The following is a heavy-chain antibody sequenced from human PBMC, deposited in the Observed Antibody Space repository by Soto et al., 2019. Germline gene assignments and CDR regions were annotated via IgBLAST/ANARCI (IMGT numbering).Heavy chain of an antibody. Sequence: QVQLVESGGGVVQPGRSLRLSCAASGFTFSSYSIHWVRQAPGKGLEWVAVISYDGTNKFYAASVKGRFTISRDNSKTTVYLQMSSLRPEDTALYYCAREDCSGDCYSNHWGQGTLVTVSS. CDR3: AREDCSGDCYSNH. J-gene: IGHJ5*02. D-gene: IGHD2-21*02. V-gene: IGHV3-30-3*01. CDR2: ISYDGTNK. CDR1: GFTFSSYS.